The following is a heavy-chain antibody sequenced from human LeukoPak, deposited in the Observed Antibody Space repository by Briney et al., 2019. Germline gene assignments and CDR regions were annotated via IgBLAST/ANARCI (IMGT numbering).Heavy chain of an antibody. V-gene: IGHV3-7*03. CDR3: ARNNGMDV. Sequence: GGSLRLSCAASGFTFSNYGMHWVRQAPGRGPEWVANVNRDGSETYYLDSVKGRFTISKDNAKNSLYLQMNSLRAEDTALYHCARNNGMDVWGQGTTVIVS. CDR2: VNRDGSET. J-gene: IGHJ6*02. CDR1: GFTFSNYG.